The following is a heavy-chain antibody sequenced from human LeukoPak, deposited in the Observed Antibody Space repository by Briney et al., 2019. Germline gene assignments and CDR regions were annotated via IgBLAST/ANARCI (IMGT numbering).Heavy chain of an antibody. D-gene: IGHD7-27*01. CDR2: INPSGGRT. Sequence: ASVKVSCKASGYTFTSYFMHWVRQAPGQGLEWMGIINPSGGRTNYAQKFQGRVTMTRDTSTSTAYMELRSLRSDDTAVYYCAREEGNWGDAFDIWGQGTMVTVSS. CDR3: AREEGNWGDAFDI. J-gene: IGHJ3*02. V-gene: IGHV1-46*01. CDR1: GYTFTSYF.